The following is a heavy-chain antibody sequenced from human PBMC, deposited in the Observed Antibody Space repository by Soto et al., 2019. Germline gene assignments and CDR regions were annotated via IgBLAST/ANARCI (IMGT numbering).Heavy chain of an antibody. CDR1: GFTLNTYD. V-gene: IGHV1-3*01. Sequence: QVQLVQSGAEVKKPGASVKISCQASGFTLNTYDLYWVRRAPRQSLEWMGRITAANDDPQHSQNVQGRVTISWDTSANTAYFEMSGLRSEDTATYYCARTVRWNGLEKGLDVWGQGTTV. CDR3: ARTVRWNGLEKGLDV. CDR2: ITAANDDP. J-gene: IGHJ6*02. D-gene: IGHD1-1*01.